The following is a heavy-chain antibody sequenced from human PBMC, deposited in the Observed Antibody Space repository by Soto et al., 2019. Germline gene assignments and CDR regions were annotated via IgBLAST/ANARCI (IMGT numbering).Heavy chain of an antibody. CDR1: GYTFTTYG. Sequence: QVQLVQSGAEVKKPGASVKVSCKTSGYTFTTYGISWVRQAPGQGLEWMGWISTDIGNTNYAQKVQDRVTMTTDTSTSTAYMELRSLRSDDTAVYYCARFNCSSSSCYEGYFDYWGQGTLVTVSS. CDR2: ISTDIGNT. V-gene: IGHV1-18*01. CDR3: ARFNCSSSSCYEGYFDY. D-gene: IGHD2-2*01. J-gene: IGHJ4*02.